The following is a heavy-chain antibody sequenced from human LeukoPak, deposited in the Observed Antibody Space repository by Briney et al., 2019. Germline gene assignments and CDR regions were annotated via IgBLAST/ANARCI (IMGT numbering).Heavy chain of an antibody. CDR2: ISWNSGSI. V-gene: IGHV3-9*01. D-gene: IGHD3-22*01. J-gene: IGHJ4*02. CDR1: GFTFDDYA. CDR3: AKGSDYYDSSGY. Sequence: PGRSLRLSCAASGFTFDDYAMHWVRHAPGKGLEWVSGISWNSGSIGYADSVKGRFTISRDNAKNSLYLQMNSLRAEDTALYYCAKGSDYYDSSGYWGQGTLVTVSS.